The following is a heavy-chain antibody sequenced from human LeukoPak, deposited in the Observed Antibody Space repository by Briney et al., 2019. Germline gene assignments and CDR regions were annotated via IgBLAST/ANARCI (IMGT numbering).Heavy chain of an antibody. CDR2: ISYSGSVQ. CDR1: GFTFNNFG. D-gene: IGHD6-19*01. V-gene: IGHV3-30*03. Sequence: PGMSLRLSCAASGFTFNNFGMHWVRQAPGKGLEWVSVISYSGSVQFYADSVKGRFTISRDNSKNTLYLQMHSLRAEDTAVYYCASPSSGQSFDIWGQGTMVTVSS. CDR3: ASPSSGQSFDI. J-gene: IGHJ3*02.